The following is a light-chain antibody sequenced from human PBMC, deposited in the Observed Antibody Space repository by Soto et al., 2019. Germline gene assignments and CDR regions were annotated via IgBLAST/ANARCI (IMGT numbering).Light chain of an antibody. Sequence: DIQMTQSPSSLSASVGDRVTITCRASQSITIYLNWYQQQPGKAPRLLIYGASTLQTGVPSRFSGSGSMTDFTLTISDLQPEAFATYYCQQTYTAPRTFCQGTKVDI. CDR3: QQTYTAPRT. J-gene: IGKJ1*01. CDR1: QSITIY. CDR2: GAS. V-gene: IGKV1-39*01.